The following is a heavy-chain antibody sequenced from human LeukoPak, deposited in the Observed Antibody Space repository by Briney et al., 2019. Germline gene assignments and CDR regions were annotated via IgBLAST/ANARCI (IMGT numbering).Heavy chain of an antibody. CDR2: INHSGST. CDR1: GGSFSGYY. CDR3: ARESVGGFGELLSHDY. J-gene: IGHJ4*02. Sequence: SETLSLTCAVYGGSFSGYYWSWIRQPPGKGLEWIGEINHSGSTNYNPSLKSRVTISVDTSKNQFSLKLSSVTAADTAVYYCARESVGGFGELLSHDYWGQGTLVTVSS. D-gene: IGHD3-10*01. V-gene: IGHV4-34*01.